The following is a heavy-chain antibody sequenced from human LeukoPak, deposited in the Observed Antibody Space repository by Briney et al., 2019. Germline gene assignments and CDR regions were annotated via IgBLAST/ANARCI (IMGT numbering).Heavy chain of an antibody. D-gene: IGHD6-19*01. V-gene: IGHV1-2*02. J-gene: IGHJ4*02. CDR3: ARVPGAVAPADY. Sequence: ASVKVSCKASGYTFTAYYMHWVRQAPGQGLGWMGWINPNSGVTNYAQSFQGRVTMTRDTSISTAYMELNSLTSDDAAVYYCARVPGAVAPADYWGQGTLVTVSS. CDR2: INPNSGVT. CDR1: GYTFTAYY.